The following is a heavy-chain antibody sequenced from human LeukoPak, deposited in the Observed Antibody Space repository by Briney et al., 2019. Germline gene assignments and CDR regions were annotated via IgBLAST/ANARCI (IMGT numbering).Heavy chain of an antibody. CDR1: GYTFTNLG. CDR3: ATLAGGGYDKDY. D-gene: IGHD5-12*01. Sequence: ASVKVSCKASGYTFTNLGISWVRQAPGQGLEWMGWISAYNGNTNYAQKIQSRVTMTTDTSTSTAYMDLRNLRSDDTAVYFCATLAGGGYDKDYWGQGTLVTVSS. V-gene: IGHV1-18*01. J-gene: IGHJ4*02. CDR2: ISAYNGNT.